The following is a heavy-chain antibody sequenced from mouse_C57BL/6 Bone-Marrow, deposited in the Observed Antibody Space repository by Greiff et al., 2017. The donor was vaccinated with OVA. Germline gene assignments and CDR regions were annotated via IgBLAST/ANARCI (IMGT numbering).Heavy chain of an antibody. CDR2: INPNNGGT. J-gene: IGHJ2*01. Sequence: EVQRVESGPELVKPGASVKMSCKASGYTFTDYNMHWVKQSHGKSLEWIGYINPNNGGTSYNQKFKGKATLTVNKSSSTAYMELRSLTSEDSAVYYCCPREGYDGYYYWGQGTTLTVSS. D-gene: IGHD2-3*01. CDR1: GYTFTDYN. V-gene: IGHV1-22*01. CDR3: CPREGYDGYYY.